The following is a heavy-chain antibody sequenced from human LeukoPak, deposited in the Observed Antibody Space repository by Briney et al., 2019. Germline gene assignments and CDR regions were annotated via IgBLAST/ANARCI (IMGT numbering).Heavy chain of an antibody. V-gene: IGHV3-23*01. Sequence: PGGSLRLFCAASGFSFSSYAMSWVRQAPGKGLEWVSSIAVSGGGPYYGDSVKGRFTISRDNSKNTVYLQMNSLRAEDTAIYSCAKGGIGSSPGLDSWGQGTLVTVSS. J-gene: IGHJ4*02. D-gene: IGHD5-18*01. CDR3: AKGGIGSSPGLDS. CDR1: GFSFSSYA. CDR2: IAVSGGGP.